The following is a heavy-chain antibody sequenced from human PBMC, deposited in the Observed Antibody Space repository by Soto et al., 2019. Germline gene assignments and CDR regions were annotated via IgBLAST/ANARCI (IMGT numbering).Heavy chain of an antibody. Sequence: SVKVSCKASGGTFSSYAISWVRQAPGQGLEWMGGIIPIFGTANYAQKFQGRVTITADESTSTAYMELSSLRSEDTAVYYCARDSDILTGSYYYYGMDVWGQGTTVTVSS. V-gene: IGHV1-69*13. CDR2: IIPIFGTA. D-gene: IGHD3-9*01. CDR1: GGTFSSYA. CDR3: ARDSDILTGSYYYYGMDV. J-gene: IGHJ6*02.